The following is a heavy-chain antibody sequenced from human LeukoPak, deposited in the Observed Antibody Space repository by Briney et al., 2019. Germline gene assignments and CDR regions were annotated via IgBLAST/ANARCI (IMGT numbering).Heavy chain of an antibody. J-gene: IGHJ4*02. D-gene: IGHD3-22*01. Sequence: SETLSLTCTVSGGSISSHYWSWIRQPPGKGLEWFGYIYYSGSTNYNPSLKSRVTISVDTSKNQFSLKLSSVTAADTAVYYCARGVRQDYYDSSGSLFDYWGQGTLVTVSS. CDR3: ARGVRQDYYDSSGSLFDY. CDR1: GGSISSHY. CDR2: IYYSGST. V-gene: IGHV4-59*11.